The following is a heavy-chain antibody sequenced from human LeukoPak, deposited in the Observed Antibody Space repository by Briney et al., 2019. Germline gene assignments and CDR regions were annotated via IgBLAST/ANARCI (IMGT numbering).Heavy chain of an antibody. J-gene: IGHJ3*02. CDR1: GYTFTSYY. D-gene: IGHD2-8*02. V-gene: IGHV1-24*01. CDR2: FDPEDGET. CDR3: ATILVDAFDI. Sequence: ASVKVSCKASGYTFTSYYMHWVRQAPGKGLEWMGGFDPEDGETIYAQKFQGRVTMTEDTSTDTAYMELSSLRSEDTAVYYCATILVDAFDIWGQGTMVTVSS.